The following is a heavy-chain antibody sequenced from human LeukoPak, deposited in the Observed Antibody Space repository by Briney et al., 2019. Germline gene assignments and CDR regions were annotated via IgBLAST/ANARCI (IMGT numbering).Heavy chain of an antibody. CDR2: ISYDGSNK. Sequence: PGRSLRLSCAASEFTFSSYGMHWVRQAPGKGLEWVAVISYDGSNKYYADSVKGRFTISRDNSKNTLYLQMNSLRAEDAAVYYCAKEGKLPIFDYWGQGTLVTVSS. V-gene: IGHV3-30*18. J-gene: IGHJ4*02. D-gene: IGHD1-26*01. CDR1: EFTFSSYG. CDR3: AKEGKLPIFDY.